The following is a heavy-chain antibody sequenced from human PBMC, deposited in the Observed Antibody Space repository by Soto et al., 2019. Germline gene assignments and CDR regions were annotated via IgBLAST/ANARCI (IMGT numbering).Heavy chain of an antibody. D-gene: IGHD4-4*01. CDR2: TYYNGYT. CDR1: GASISSGGYH. Sequence: SETLSLTCTVSGASISSGGYHWTWIRQHPGKGLEWIGYTYYNGYTYYNPSLESRIAISIDASKNQFSLRLSSVTAADTAVYYCARGRGGDDDYSIWFDPWGQGTLVTVS. CDR3: ARGRGGDDDYSIWFDP. V-gene: IGHV4-31*03. J-gene: IGHJ5*02.